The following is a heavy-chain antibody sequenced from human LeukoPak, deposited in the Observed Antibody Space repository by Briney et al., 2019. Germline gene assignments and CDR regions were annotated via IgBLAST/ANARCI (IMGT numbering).Heavy chain of an antibody. V-gene: IGHV1-69*13. J-gene: IGHJ4*02. D-gene: IGHD2-15*01. CDR3: ARDRGYCSGGSCYSFDY. Sequence: SVKVSCKASGGTFSSYAISWVRQAPGQGLEWMGGIIPIFVTANYAQKFQGRVTITADESTSTAYMELSSLRSEDTAVYYCARDRGYCSGGSCYSFDYWGQGTLVTVSS. CDR1: GGTFSSYA. CDR2: IIPIFVTA.